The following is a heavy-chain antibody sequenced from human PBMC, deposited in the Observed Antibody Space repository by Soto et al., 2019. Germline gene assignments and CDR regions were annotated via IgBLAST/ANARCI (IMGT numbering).Heavy chain of an antibody. J-gene: IGHJ4*02. CDR1: GGSISSYY. D-gene: IGHD3-3*01. Sequence: SETLSLTCTVSGGSISSYYWSWIRQPPGKGLEWIGYIYYSGSTNYNPSLKSRVTISVDTSKNQFSLKLSSVTAADTAVYYCGGGDDFWSGYDYWGQGTLVTVSS. CDR2: IYYSGST. CDR3: GGGDDFWSGYDY. V-gene: IGHV4-59*01.